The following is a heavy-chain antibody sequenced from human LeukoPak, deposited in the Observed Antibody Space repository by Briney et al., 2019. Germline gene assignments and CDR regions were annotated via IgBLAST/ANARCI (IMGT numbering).Heavy chain of an antibody. CDR2: ISSNGGST. CDR3: ARGLGSWYYLDY. Sequence: GGSLRLSRAASGFTFSSYAMHWVRQAPGKGLEYVSAISSNGGSTYYANSVKGRFTISRDNSKNTLYLQMGSLRAEDMAVYYCARGLGSWYYLDYWGQGTLVTVSS. CDR1: GFTFSSYA. J-gene: IGHJ4*02. V-gene: IGHV3-64*01. D-gene: IGHD6-13*01.